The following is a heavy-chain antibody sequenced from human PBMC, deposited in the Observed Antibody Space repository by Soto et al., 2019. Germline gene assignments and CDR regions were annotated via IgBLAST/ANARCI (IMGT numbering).Heavy chain of an antibody. D-gene: IGHD3-22*01. Sequence: GGSLRLSCAASGFTFSSYWMSWVRQAPGKGLEWVANIKQDGSEKYYVDSVKGRFTISRDNAKNSLYLQMNSLRAEGTAVYYCARDCYYYYDSSCVSDYWGQGTLVTVSS. CDR3: ARDCYYYYDSSCVSDY. V-gene: IGHV3-7*01. CDR1: GFTFSSYW. J-gene: IGHJ4*02. CDR2: IKQDGSEK.